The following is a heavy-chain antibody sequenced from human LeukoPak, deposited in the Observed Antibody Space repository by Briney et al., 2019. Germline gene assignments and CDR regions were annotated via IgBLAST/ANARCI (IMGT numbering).Heavy chain of an antibody. Sequence: PSEILSLTCTVSGGSISSSSYYWGWIRQPPGKGLEWIGSIYYSGSTYYNPSLKSRVTISVDTSKNQFSLKLSSVTAADTAVYYCARDHYDSSGSLSAFDIWGQGTMVTVSS. V-gene: IGHV4-39*02. CDR3: ARDHYDSSGSLSAFDI. CDR1: GGSISSSSYY. D-gene: IGHD3-22*01. J-gene: IGHJ3*02. CDR2: IYYSGST.